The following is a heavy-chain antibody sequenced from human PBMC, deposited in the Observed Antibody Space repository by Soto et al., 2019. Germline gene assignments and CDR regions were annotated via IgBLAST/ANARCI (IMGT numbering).Heavy chain of an antibody. J-gene: IGHJ4*02. CDR2: ISGSGGST. CDR1: GFTFSDYY. V-gene: IGHV3-23*01. CDR3: AKDRSEGAYDLFEY. D-gene: IGHD5-12*01. Sequence: GGSLRLSCAASGFTFSDYYMSWIRQAPGKGLGWVSVISGSGGSTYYADSVKGRFTISRDNSKNTLYLQMNSLRAEDTAVYYCAKDRSEGAYDLFEYWGQGTLVTVSS.